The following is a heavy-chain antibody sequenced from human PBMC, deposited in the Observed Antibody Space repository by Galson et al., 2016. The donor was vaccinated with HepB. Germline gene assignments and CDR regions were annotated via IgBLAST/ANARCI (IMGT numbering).Heavy chain of an antibody. CDR3: ARFSGRYNGDFDY. CDR2: IKQDGSEK. J-gene: IGHJ4*02. V-gene: IGHV3-7*04. Sequence: SLRLSCAASGFTFSTYYMTWVRQPPGKGLEWVAGIKQDGSEKSSVDSVKGRFTIARENAKNSLYVQMDSLRAEDTAVYYCARFSGRYNGDFDYWGQGTLVTVSS. D-gene: IGHD1-26*01. CDR1: GFTFSTYY.